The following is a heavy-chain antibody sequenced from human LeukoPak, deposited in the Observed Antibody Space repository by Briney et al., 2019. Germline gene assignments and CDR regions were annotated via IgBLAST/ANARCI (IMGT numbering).Heavy chain of an antibody. CDR3: VRDLFGVVSAVGMDV. J-gene: IGHJ6*02. CDR1: GGSFSGYY. V-gene: IGHV4-34*01. CDR2: INRSGST. D-gene: IGHD3-3*01. Sequence: SETLSLTCAVYGGSFSGYYWSWIRQPPGKGLEWIGEINRSGSTNYNPSLKSRVTISIDTSKKQFSLKLRSVTAADTAVYYCVRDLFGVVSAVGMDVWGQGTTVTVSS.